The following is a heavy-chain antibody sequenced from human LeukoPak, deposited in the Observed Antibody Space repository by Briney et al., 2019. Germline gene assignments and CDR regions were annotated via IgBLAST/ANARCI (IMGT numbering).Heavy chain of an antibody. CDR1: GFTFSSYA. V-gene: IGHV3-48*01. J-gene: IGHJ6*03. Sequence: PGGSLRLSCAASGFTFSSYAMSWVRQAPGKGLEWVSYISSSSSTIYYADSVKGRFTISRDNSKNTLYLQMNSLRAEDTAVYYCARHSGWYEVHYYYYYMDVWGKGTTVTISS. CDR2: ISSSSSTI. D-gene: IGHD6-19*01. CDR3: ARHSGWYEVHYYYYYMDV.